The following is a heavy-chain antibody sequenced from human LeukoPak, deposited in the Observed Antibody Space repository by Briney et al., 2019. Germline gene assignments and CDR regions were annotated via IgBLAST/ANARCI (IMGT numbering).Heavy chain of an antibody. D-gene: IGHD3-16*01. CDR2: ISSSSSSI. CDR1: GFTFSSYW. Sequence: GGSLRLSCAASGFTFSSYWMHWVRQAPGKGLEWVSYISSSSSSIYYADSVKGRFTISRDNAKNSLYLQMNSLRDEDTAVYYCARIYVGDLNYYYYGMDVWGQGTTVTVSS. V-gene: IGHV3-48*02. CDR3: ARIYVGDLNYYYYGMDV. J-gene: IGHJ6*02.